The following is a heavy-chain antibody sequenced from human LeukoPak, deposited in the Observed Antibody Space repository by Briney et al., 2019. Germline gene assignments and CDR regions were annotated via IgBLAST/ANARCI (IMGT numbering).Heavy chain of an antibody. J-gene: IGHJ5*02. CDR1: GASVSSASY. Sequence: SETLSLTCTVSGASVSSASYWSWIRQPPGKGVEWIAHIYNGVNTNYNPSLKSRVTMSVDTSKNQFSLRLNSVTAADTAVYYCARSRAFNSGAFDPWGQGSLVTVSS. CDR3: ARSRAFNSGAFDP. CDR2: IYNGVNT. V-gene: IGHV4-61*01. D-gene: IGHD1-26*01.